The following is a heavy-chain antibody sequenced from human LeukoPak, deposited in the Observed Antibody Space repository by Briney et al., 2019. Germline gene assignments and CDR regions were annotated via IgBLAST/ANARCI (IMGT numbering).Heavy chain of an antibody. D-gene: IGHD1-1*01. V-gene: IGHV1-2*02. CDR1: GYTFTGYY. Sequence: ASVKLSCKASGYTFTGYYMHWVRQAPGQGLEWMGWINPNSGGTNYAQKFQGRVTMTRDTSTSTAYMELSRMRSDDTAVYYCARRGNWNDVYYYYDMDVWGKGTTVTVSS. CDR3: ARRGNWNDVYYYYDMDV. J-gene: IGHJ6*03. CDR2: INPNSGGT.